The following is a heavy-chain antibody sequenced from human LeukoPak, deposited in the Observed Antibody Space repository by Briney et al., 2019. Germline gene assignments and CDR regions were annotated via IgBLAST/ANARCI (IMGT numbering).Heavy chain of an antibody. CDR1: GFTFSRYS. Sequence: VGSLRLSCAASGFTFSRYSMNWVRQAPGKGLEWVSSITSSSSYIYYADSVKGRFTISRDNAKNSLYLQMNSLRAEDTAVYYCAISDMAAAGIDYWGQGTLVTVSS. J-gene: IGHJ4*02. D-gene: IGHD6-13*01. CDR3: AISDMAAAGIDY. CDR2: ITSSSSYI. V-gene: IGHV3-21*01.